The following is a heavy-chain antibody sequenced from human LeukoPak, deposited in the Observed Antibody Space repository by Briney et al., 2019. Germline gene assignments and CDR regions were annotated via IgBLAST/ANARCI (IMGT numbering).Heavy chain of an antibody. V-gene: IGHV1-2*06. CDR3: ARVVVGATTWYDY. J-gene: IGHJ4*02. CDR2: INPDSGGA. Sequence: ASVRVSCKASGYTFTGNFMHWVRQAPGQGLEWMGLINPDSGGANYAQNFQGRVTMTRDTSISTVYMELSRLRSDDTAVYYCARVVVGATTWYDYWGQGTLVTVSS. CDR1: GYTFTGNF. D-gene: IGHD1-26*01.